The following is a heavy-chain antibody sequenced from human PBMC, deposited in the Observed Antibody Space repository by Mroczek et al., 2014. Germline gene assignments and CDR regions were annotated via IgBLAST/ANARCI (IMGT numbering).Heavy chain of an antibody. Sequence: ESGGGLVQPGGSLRLSCAASGFTFSSYAMSWVRQAPGKGLEWVSAISGSSGSTYYADSVKGRFTISRDNSKNTLYLQMNSLRAEDTAVYYCAKGPPVAAAGTYYYYGMDVWGQGDHGHRLL. V-gene: IGHV3-23*01. CDR3: AKGPPVAAAGTYYYYGMDV. J-gene: IGHJ6*02. CDR2: ISGSSGST. D-gene: IGHD6-13*01. CDR1: GFTFSSYA.